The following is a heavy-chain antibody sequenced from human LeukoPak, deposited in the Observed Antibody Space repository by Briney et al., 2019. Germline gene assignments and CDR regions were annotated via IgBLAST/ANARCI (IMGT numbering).Heavy chain of an antibody. CDR3: ARHAGVAVAGTIFDY. J-gene: IGHJ4*02. CDR1: GGSISSGGYY. Sequence: SETLSLTCTVSGGSISSGGYYWSWIRQHPEKGLEWIGYIYSSGSTYYKAPLKSRVSISLETSKNQFSLKVSSMTASDTAMYYCARHAGVAVAGTIFDYWGQGTLVTVSS. D-gene: IGHD6-19*01. CDR2: IYSSGST. V-gene: IGHV4-31*03.